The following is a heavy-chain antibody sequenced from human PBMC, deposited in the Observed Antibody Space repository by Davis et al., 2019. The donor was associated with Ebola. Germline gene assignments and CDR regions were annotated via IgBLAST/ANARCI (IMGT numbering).Heavy chain of an antibody. CDR3: AKDLIPAAILYYYGMDV. D-gene: IGHD2-2*02. CDR2: ISGDGGST. CDR1: GFTSDDYA. J-gene: IGHJ6*02. Sequence: GESLKISCAASGFTSDDYAMHWVRQAPGKGLEWVSLISGDGGSTYYADSVKGRFTISRDNSKNSLYLQMNSLRTEDTALYYCAKDLIPAAILYYYGMDVWGQGTTVTVSS. V-gene: IGHV3-43*02.